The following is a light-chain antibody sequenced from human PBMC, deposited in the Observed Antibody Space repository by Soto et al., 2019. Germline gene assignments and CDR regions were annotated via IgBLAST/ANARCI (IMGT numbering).Light chain of an antibody. CDR1: QSVTSN. CDR2: GAS. J-gene: IGKJ1*01. CDR3: QQYDNWWT. V-gene: IGKV3-15*01. Sequence: EIVMTQSPATLSVSPGVRATLSCRASQSVTSNLAWYQKKPGQAPRLLIYGASTRATGIPARFSGSGSGTDFTLTISSLQSEDFAVYYCQQYDNWWTFGQGTRVEIK.